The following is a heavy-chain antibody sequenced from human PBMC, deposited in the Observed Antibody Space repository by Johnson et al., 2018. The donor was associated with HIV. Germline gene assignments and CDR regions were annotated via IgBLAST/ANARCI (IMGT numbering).Heavy chain of an antibody. J-gene: IGHJ3*02. D-gene: IGHD3-10*01. Sequence: QVHLVESGGGVVQPGRSLRLSCAASGCTLRSYGMHRVRQAPGKGLEWVAVICCDGGHKYHADSAKGRFTISRDSSKNTLYLQMNSLIPEDTAVYYCCYGSGTYDGPAFDIWGQGTVVIVSS. CDR1: GCTLRSYG. CDR2: ICCDGGHK. CDR3: CYGSGTYDGPAFDI. V-gene: IGHV3-33*01.